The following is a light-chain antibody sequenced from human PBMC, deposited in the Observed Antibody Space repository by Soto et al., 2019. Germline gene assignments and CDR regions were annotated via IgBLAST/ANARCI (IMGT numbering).Light chain of an antibody. CDR3: QQYKSSST. J-gene: IGKJ1*01. CDR1: QSISHW. Sequence: DIQMTQSPSILSASIGDRVTITCRASQSISHWVAWYQQKPGKAPKLLIQKASGLESGVPSRFSGSGDGTEFTGTVSSLQPDDFATTDCQQYKSSSTFGQGPKGEIK. CDR2: KAS. V-gene: IGKV1-5*03.